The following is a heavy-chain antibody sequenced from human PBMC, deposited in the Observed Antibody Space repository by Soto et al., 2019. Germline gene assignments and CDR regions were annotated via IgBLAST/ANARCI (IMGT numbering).Heavy chain of an antibody. V-gene: IGHV3-49*04. CDR3: PRPAYNWGWFDP. Sequence: GGSLRLSCTASGFTFGDYAMSWVRQAPGKGLEWVGFIRSKAYGGTTEYAASVKGRFTISRDDSKSIAYLQMNSLKTGDTAVFYCPRPAYNWGWFDPWGQGTLVTVSS. J-gene: IGHJ5*02. CDR1: GFTFGDYA. CDR2: IRSKAYGGTT. D-gene: IGHD1-1*01.